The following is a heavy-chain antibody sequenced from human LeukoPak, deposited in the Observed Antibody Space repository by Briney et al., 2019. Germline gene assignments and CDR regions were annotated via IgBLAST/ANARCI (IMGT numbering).Heavy chain of an antibody. Sequence: PGGSLRHSCAASGFTFSDYYMSWIRQAPGKGLEWVSYISSSGSTIYYADSVKGRFTISRDNAKNSLYLQMNSLRAEDTAVYYCARNDPHMYYFDYWGQGTLVTVSS. CDR3: ARNDPHMYYFDY. J-gene: IGHJ4*02. CDR1: GFTFSDYY. V-gene: IGHV3-11*04. CDR2: ISSSGSTI. D-gene: IGHD1-1*01.